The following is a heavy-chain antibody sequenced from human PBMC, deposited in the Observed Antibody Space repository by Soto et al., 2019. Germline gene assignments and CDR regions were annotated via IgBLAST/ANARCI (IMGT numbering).Heavy chain of an antibody. CDR2: IKQDGSEK. CDR1: GFTFSSYW. CDR3: ALLRGDRLYYFFNYTDT. Sequence: GGSLRLSCAASGFTFSSYWMSWVRQAPGKGLEWVANIKQDGSEKYYVDSVKGRFTISRDNAKNSLYLQMNSLRAEDTAVYYCALLRGDRLYYFFNYTDTWDKETTFPLSS. V-gene: IGHV3-7*01. D-gene: IGHD3-22*01. J-gene: IGHJ6*03.